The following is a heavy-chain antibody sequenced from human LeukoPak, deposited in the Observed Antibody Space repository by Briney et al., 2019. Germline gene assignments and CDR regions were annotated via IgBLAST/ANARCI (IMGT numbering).Heavy chain of an antibody. CDR3: ARPPVAYSGSWYRYYFDY. CDR1: GFSFSSYA. Sequence: GGSLRLSCAASGFSFSSYAMSWVRQAPGKGLEWVSVIGGGPGNTYYTDSVKGRFTISRDNSKNTLYLHLNSLRAEDTAVYYCARPPVAYSGSWYRYYFDYWGQGTLVTVSS. D-gene: IGHD6-13*01. J-gene: IGHJ4*02. V-gene: IGHV3-23*01. CDR2: IGGGPGNT.